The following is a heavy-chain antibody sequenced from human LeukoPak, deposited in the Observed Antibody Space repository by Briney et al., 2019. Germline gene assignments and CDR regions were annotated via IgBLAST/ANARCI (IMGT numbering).Heavy chain of an antibody. D-gene: IGHD6-25*01. J-gene: IGHJ4*02. V-gene: IGHV3-23*01. CDR1: GLTFSSYA. Sequence: GGSLRLSCAASGLTFSSYAMSWVRQAPGKGLEWVSLISGSGGSTYYADSVKGRFTISRDNSKNTLHLQMNSLRAEDTAVYYCASGAAIAAAPWDHWGQGTPVTVSS. CDR3: ASGAAIAAAPWDH. CDR2: ISGSGGST.